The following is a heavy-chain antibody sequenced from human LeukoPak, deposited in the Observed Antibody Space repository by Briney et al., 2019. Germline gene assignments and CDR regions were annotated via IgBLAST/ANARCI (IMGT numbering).Heavy chain of an antibody. Sequence: GESLKISCKGSGYSFTSYWIGWVRQMPGKGLEWMGIIYPGDSDTRYSPSFQGQVTISADKSISTAYLQWSSLKASDTAMYYCARRAQGPRWSVAAAFGSDWFDPWGQGTLVTVSS. CDR3: ARRAQGPRWSVAAAFGSDWFDP. CDR2: IYPGDSDT. CDR1: GYSFTSYW. J-gene: IGHJ5*02. D-gene: IGHD6-13*01. V-gene: IGHV5-51*01.